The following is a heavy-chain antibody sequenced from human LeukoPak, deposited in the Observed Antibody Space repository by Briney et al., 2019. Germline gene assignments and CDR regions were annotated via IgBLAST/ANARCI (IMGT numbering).Heavy chain of an antibody. CDR2: TNAGNGNT. D-gene: IGHD6-19*01. V-gene: IGHV1-3*01. CDR3: ARVHSSGYLAY. J-gene: IGHJ4*02. Sequence: GASVKVSCKASGYTFTSYAMHWVRQAPGQRLEWMGWTNAGNGNTKYSQKFQGRVTITRDTSASTAYMELSSLRSEDTAVYYCARVHSSGYLAYWGQGTLVTVSS. CDR1: GYTFTSYA.